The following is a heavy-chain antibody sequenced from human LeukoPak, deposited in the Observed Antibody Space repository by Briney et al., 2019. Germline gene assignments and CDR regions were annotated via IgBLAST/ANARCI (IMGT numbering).Heavy chain of an antibody. Sequence: PVGSLTVSCAASRFTLSSYWMHWVRQAPGKGLVWVSRINTDGSSTNYADSVKGRFTISRDNAMNTLYLQMNNLRAEDTAVYYCASRTGVYWGQGTVDRVSS. V-gene: IGHV3-74*01. CDR2: INTDGSST. D-gene: IGHD1-14*01. CDR1: RFTLSSYW. CDR3: ASRTGVY. J-gene: IGHJ4*02.